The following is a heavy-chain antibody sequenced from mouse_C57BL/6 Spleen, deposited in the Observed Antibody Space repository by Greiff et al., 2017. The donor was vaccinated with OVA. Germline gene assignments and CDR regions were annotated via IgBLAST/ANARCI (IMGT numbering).Heavy chain of an antibody. V-gene: IGHV3-6*01. CDR1: GYSITSGYY. Sequence: EVKVEESGPGLVKPSQSLSLTCSVTGYSITSGYYWNWIRQFPGNKLECMGYISYDGSNNYNPSLKNRNSITRDTSKNQFFLKLNSVTTEDTATYYCARGRGYRGDYYAMDYWGQGTSVTVSS. CDR2: ISYDGSN. J-gene: IGHJ4*01. D-gene: IGHD2-14*01. CDR3: ARGRGYRGDYYAMDY.